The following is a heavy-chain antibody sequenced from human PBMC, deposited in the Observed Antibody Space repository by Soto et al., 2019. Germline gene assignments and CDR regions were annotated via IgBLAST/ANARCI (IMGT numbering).Heavy chain of an antibody. Sequence: GGSLRLSWAASGFTFATYWMNWVRQAPGKGLEWVANIKQDGSERYYVESVKGRFTISRYNAKNSVYWQMSSLSVDDTAAYYFARGLPRTARPLNFFDSWGKGTLVTVSS. CDR3: ARGLPRTARPLNFFDS. CDR1: GFTFATYW. J-gene: IGHJ4*02. CDR2: IKQDGSER. D-gene: IGHD6-6*01. V-gene: IGHV3-7*03.